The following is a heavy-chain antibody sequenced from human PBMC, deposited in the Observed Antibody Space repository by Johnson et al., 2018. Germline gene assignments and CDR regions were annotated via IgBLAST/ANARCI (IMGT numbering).Heavy chain of an antibody. Sequence: QVQLVQSGGGVVQPGRSLRLSCAASGFTFSSYAMYWVRQAPGKGLEWVAIISYDGINKYYADSVKGRFTISRDNSKNTLYLQMNSLRAEDTAVYYCAKDYGDYFWYFDLWGRGTLVTVSS. V-gene: IGHV3-30-3*01. D-gene: IGHD4-17*01. CDR3: AKDYGDYFWYFDL. CDR1: GFTFSSYA. CDR2: ISYDGINK. J-gene: IGHJ2*01.